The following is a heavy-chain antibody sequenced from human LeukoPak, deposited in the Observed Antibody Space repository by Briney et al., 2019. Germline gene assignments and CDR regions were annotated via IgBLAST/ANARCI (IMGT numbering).Heavy chain of an antibody. CDR1: GFTFSSYW. CDR3: ARRQWLPPPGIFDY. D-gene: IGHD6-19*01. J-gene: IGHJ4*02. V-gene: IGHV3-7*01. CDR2: IKQDGSEK. Sequence: GGSLRLSCAASGFTFSSYWMSWVRQAPGKGLEWVANIKQDGSEKYYVDSVKGRFTISRGNAKNSLYLQMNSLRAEDTAVYYCARRQWLPPPGIFDYWGQGTLVTVSS.